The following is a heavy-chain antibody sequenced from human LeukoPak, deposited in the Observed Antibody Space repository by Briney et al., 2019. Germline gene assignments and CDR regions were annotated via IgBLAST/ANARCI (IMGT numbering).Heavy chain of an antibody. J-gene: IGHJ4*02. CDR2: IYYSGSI. D-gene: IGHD1-26*01. CDR1: GGSISTYY. CDR3: ARYSGSYSGFDY. Sequence: SETLSLTCSVSGGSISTYYWSWIRQPPGKGLEWIGYIYYSGSINYNPSLKSRVTISVDTSKNQFSLKLRSVTAADTAVYYCARYSGSYSGFDYWGQGTLVTVSS. V-gene: IGHV4-59*08.